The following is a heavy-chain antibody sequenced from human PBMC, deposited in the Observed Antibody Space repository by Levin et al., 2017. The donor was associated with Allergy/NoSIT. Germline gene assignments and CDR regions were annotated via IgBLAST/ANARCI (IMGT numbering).Heavy chain of an antibody. CDR3: AKDQAYSGYDFPFDY. CDR1: GFTFSNYA. D-gene: IGHD5-12*01. CDR2: ISGSGDRT. V-gene: IGHV3-23*01. J-gene: IGHJ4*02. Sequence: GGSLRLSCAVSGFTFSNYAMTWVRQAPGKGLEWVSGISGSGDRTYYIDSVKGRFTISRDNSKNTLDLQMNSLRAEDTAVYYCAKDQAYSGYDFPFDYWGQGTLVTVSS.